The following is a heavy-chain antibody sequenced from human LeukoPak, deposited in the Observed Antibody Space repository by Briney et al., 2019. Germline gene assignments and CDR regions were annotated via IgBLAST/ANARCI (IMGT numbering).Heavy chain of an antibody. D-gene: IGHD4-17*01. CDR1: GVIFNNFA. Sequence: GGSLRLSCAPSGVIFNNFAFHWVRQAPGKGLEWIAAVSYDGSNKYYADSVRGRLTISRDNSKNTLYLQMDSLRAEDTAVYYCARAGRADGDYHYFDYWGQGTLVTVSS. CDR2: VSYDGSNK. J-gene: IGHJ4*02. CDR3: ARAGRADGDYHYFDY. V-gene: IGHV3-30-3*01.